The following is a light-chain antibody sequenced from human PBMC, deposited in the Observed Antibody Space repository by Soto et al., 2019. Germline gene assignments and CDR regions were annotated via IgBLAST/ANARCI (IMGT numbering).Light chain of an antibody. Sequence: EIVMTQSPATLSVSPGERATLSCRASQSVSSNLAWYQQKPGQAPRLLIYGASTRATGIPARLSGSGSGTEFPLTISSPQSEDFAVYYCQQYNNWPPYTFGQGTKLEIK. CDR3: QQYNNWPPYT. CDR1: QSVSSN. V-gene: IGKV3-15*01. CDR2: GAS. J-gene: IGKJ2*01.